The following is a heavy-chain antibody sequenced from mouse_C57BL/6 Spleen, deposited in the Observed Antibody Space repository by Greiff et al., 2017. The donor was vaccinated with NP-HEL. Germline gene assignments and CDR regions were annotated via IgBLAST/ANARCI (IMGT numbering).Heavy chain of an antibody. V-gene: IGHV1-82*01. J-gene: IGHJ4*01. Sequence: QVQLKESGPELVKPGASVKISCKASGYAFSSSWMNWVKQRPGKGLEWIGRIYPGDGDTNYNGKFKGKATLTADTSSSTAYMQLSSLTSEDSAVSFGARDDFPQLGYAMDYWGQGTSVTGSS. CDR3: ARDDFPQLGYAMDY. CDR1: GYAFSSSW. D-gene: IGHD4-1*02. CDR2: IYPGDGDT.